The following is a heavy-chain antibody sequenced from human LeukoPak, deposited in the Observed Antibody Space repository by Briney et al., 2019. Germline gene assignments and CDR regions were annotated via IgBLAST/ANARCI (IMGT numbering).Heavy chain of an antibody. V-gene: IGHV3-23*01. Sequence: GGSLRLSCAASGFTFSSYAMSWVRQAPGRGLEWVSAISGSGGSTYYADSVKGRFTISRDNSKNTLYLQMNSLRAEDTAVYYCAKTTTVISRYFDYWGQGTLVTVSS. D-gene: IGHD4-11*01. J-gene: IGHJ4*02. CDR2: ISGSGGST. CDR3: AKTTTVISRYFDY. CDR1: GFTFSSYA.